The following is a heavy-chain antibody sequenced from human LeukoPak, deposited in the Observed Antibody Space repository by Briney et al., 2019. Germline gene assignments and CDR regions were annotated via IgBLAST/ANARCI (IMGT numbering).Heavy chain of an antibody. Sequence: GGSLRLSCAASGFTFSSYSMSWVRQAPGKGLEWVSGISGSGGSTYYADSVKGRFTISRDNSKNTLYLQMNSLRAEDTAVYYCAKHRPSFYGAFDIWGQGTMVTVSS. D-gene: IGHD2/OR15-2a*01. V-gene: IGHV3-23*01. CDR1: GFTFSSYS. CDR2: ISGSGGST. J-gene: IGHJ3*02. CDR3: AKHRPSFYGAFDI.